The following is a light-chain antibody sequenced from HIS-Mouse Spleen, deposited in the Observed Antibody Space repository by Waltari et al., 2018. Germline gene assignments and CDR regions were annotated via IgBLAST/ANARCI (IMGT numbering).Light chain of an antibody. Sequence: QSALTQPASVSGSPGQSITISCTGTSSHVGGYNYVSWYQQHPGKAPKLMIYDVSNRPSGVSNRFSGSKSGNTASLTISGLQAEDEADYYCSSYTSSSTVFGTGTKVTVL. CDR2: DVS. CDR3: SSYTSSSTV. J-gene: IGLJ1*01. V-gene: IGLV2-14*03. CDR1: SSHVGGYNY.